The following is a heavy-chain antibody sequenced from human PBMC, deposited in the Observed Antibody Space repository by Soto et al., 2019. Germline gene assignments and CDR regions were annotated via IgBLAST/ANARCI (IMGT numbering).Heavy chain of an antibody. CDR3: ARLWTHSGYYYKTSNAFDI. Sequence: GESLTICCTCAGNSFTRYWISWVRQMPGKGLEWMGRIDPSDSYTNYSPSFQGHVTISADKSISTAYLQWSSLKASDTAMYYCARLWTHSGYYYKTSNAFDIWGQGTMVTVSS. V-gene: IGHV5-10-1*01. CDR2: IDPSDSYT. D-gene: IGHD3-22*01. J-gene: IGHJ3*02. CDR1: GNSFTRYW.